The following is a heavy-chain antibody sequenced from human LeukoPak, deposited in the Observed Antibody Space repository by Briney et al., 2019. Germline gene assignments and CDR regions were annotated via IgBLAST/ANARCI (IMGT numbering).Heavy chain of an antibody. CDR1: GGSISSGDYY. CDR2: IYYSGST. V-gene: IGHV4-30-4*01. CDR3: ARWRLRVVMSFDY. J-gene: IGHJ4*02. Sequence: SQTLSLTCTVSGGSISSGDYYWSWIRQPPGKGLEWIGYIYYSGSTYYNPSLKSRVTISVDTSKNQFSLKLSSVTAADTAVYYCARWRLRVVMSFDYWGQGTLVTVSS. D-gene: IGHD3-3*01.